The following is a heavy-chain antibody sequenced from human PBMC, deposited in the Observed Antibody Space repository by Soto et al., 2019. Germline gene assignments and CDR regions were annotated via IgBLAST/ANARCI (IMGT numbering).Heavy chain of an antibody. CDR1: GYTFTSYG. V-gene: IGHV1-18*01. J-gene: IGHJ5*02. CDR2: INGYNGNT. Sequence: QVQLVQSGAEVKKPGASVKVSCKASGYTFTSYGISWVRQAPGQGLEWMGWINGYNGNTNYAQKLQGRATMTTDTSTSTPYMKLRSVSSDDTAGYYCARVLPPFDPWGQGTLVTVSS. CDR3: ARVLPPFDP.